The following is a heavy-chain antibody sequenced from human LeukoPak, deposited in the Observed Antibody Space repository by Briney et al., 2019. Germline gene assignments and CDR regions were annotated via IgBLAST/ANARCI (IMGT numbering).Heavy chain of an antibody. CDR1: GYSISSGYY. Sequence: SETLSLTCTVSGYSISSGYYWSWIRQPPGKGLEWIGEINHSGSTNYNPSLKSRVTISVDTSKNQFSLKLSSVTAADTAVYYCARGQTKRRIGGLRLGELSPLDYWGQGTLVTVSS. CDR2: INHSGST. V-gene: IGHV4-38-2*02. D-gene: IGHD3-16*02. J-gene: IGHJ4*02. CDR3: ARGQTKRRIGGLRLGELSPLDY.